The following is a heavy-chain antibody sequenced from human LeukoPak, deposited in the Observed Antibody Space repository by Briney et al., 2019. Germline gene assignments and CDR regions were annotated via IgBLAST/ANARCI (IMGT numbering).Heavy chain of an antibody. CDR1: GGSISSGDYY. Sequence: SQTLSLTCTVSGGSISSGDYYWSWIRQPPGKGLEWIGYIYYSGSTYYNPSLKSRVTISVDTSKNQFSLKLSSVTAADTAVYYCARDYGDYEPHGAFDIWGQGIMVTVSS. CDR2: IYYSGST. CDR3: ARDYGDYEPHGAFDI. V-gene: IGHV4-30-4*01. J-gene: IGHJ3*02. D-gene: IGHD4-17*01.